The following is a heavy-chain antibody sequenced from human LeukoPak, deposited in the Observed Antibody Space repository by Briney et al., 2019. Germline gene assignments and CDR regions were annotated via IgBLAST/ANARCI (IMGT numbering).Heavy chain of an antibody. Sequence: SVKVSCKASGGTFSSYAISWVRQAPGQGLEWMGRIIPILGIANYAQKFQGRVTITADKSTSTAYMELSSLRSEDTAVYYCAILTYYDILTGYPFDYWGQGTLVTVSS. J-gene: IGHJ4*02. CDR2: IIPILGIA. CDR3: AILTYYDILTGYPFDY. V-gene: IGHV1-69*04. CDR1: GGTFSSYA. D-gene: IGHD3-9*01.